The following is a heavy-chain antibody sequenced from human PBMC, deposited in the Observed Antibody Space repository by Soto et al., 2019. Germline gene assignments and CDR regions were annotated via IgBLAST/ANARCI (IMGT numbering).Heavy chain of an antibody. Sequence: QLQLVQSGAEVREPGSSVKVSCKASGGTFSSYTVIWVRQAPGQGLEWVGGITPALNKAKYAEKFQGRVTNTADESTSTVNMHLSSLRSEDTAVYFCARGYYSGSNPSSFDYWGQGTLVAVSS. V-gene: IGHV1-69*01. CDR2: ITPALNKA. J-gene: IGHJ4*02. CDR3: ARGYYSGSNPSSFDY. D-gene: IGHD1-26*01. CDR1: GGTFSSYT.